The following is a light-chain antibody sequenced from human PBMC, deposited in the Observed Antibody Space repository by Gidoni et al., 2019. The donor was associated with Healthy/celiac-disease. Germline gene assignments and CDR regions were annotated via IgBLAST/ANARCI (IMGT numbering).Light chain of an antibody. J-gene: IGKJ2*01. CDR1: QSISSY. CDR3: QQSYSTPPIT. V-gene: IGKV1-39*01. CDR2: AAS. Sequence: DFQMTQSPSSLSASVGDRVTITCRGSQSISSYLNWYQQKPGKAPKLLIYAASSLQSGVPSRFSGSGSGTDFTLTISSLQPEDFATYYCQQSYSTPPITFGQGTKLEIK.